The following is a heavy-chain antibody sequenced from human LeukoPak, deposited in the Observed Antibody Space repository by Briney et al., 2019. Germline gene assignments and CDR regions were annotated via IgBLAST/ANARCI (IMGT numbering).Heavy chain of an antibody. J-gene: IGHJ6*02. V-gene: IGHV4-34*01. CDR1: GGSFSGYY. Sequence: SETLSLTCAVYGGSFSGYYWSWIRQPRGKGLEWIGEINHSGSTNYNPSLKSRVTISVDTSKNQFSLKLSSVTAADTAVYYCARWGYCSGGSCYYSYFYYYGMDVWGQGTTVTVSS. CDR3: ARWGYCSGGSCYYSYFYYYGMDV. CDR2: INHSGST. D-gene: IGHD2-15*01.